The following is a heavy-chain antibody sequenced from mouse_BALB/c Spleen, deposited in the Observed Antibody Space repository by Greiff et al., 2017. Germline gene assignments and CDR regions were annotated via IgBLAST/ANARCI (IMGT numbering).Heavy chain of an antibody. V-gene: IGHV3-2*02. CDR2: ISYSGST. Sequence: EVQLQESGPGLVKPSQSLSLTCTVTGYSITSDYAWNWIRQFPGNKLEWMGYISYSGSTSYNPSLKSRISITRDTSKNQFFLQLNSVTTEDTATYYCASGYYGSSPYWYFDVWGAGTTVTVSS. D-gene: IGHD1-1*01. J-gene: IGHJ1*01. CDR1: GYSITSDYA. CDR3: ASGYYGSSPYWYFDV.